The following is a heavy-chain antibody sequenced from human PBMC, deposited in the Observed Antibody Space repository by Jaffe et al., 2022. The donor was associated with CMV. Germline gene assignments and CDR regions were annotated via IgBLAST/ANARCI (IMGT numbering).Heavy chain of an antibody. CDR2: INPSGGST. J-gene: IGHJ4*02. CDR1: GYTFTSYY. V-gene: IGHV1-46*01. CDR3: ARDRNTYCSSTSCYREELDY. Sequence: QVQLVQSGAEVKKPGASVKVSCKASGYTFTSYYMHWVRQAPGQGLEWMGIINPSGGSTSYAQKFQGRVTMTRDTSTSTVYMELSSLRSEDTAVYYCARDRNTYCSSTSCYREELDYWGQGTLVTVSS. D-gene: IGHD2-2*02.